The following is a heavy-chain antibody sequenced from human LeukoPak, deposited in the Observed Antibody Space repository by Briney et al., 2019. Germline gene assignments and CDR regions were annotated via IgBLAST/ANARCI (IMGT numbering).Heavy chain of an antibody. CDR1: GYAFTSYD. CDR2: MNPNSGNT. CDR3: ARGPLSSPGYYYYGMDV. V-gene: IGHV1-8*01. J-gene: IGHJ6*02. D-gene: IGHD2/OR15-2a*01. Sequence: APVKVSCKASGYAFTSYDINWVRQATGQGLEWMGWMNPNSGNTAYAQKLQGRVTMTWNTSISTAYMELSSLRSEDTAVYYCARGPLSSPGYYYYGMDVWGQGTTVTVSS.